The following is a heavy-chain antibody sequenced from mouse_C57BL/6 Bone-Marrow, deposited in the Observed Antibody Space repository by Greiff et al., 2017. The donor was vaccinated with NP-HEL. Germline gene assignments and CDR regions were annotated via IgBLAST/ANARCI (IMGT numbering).Heavy chain of an antibody. J-gene: IGHJ4*01. CDR1: GFTFSDYG. Sequence: EVKLVESGGGLVKPGGSLKLSCAASGFTFSDYGMHWVRQAPEKGLEWVAYISSGSSTIYYADTVTGRFTISRDNAKNTLLLQMTSLRSEDTAMYYCARLRGYYAMDYWGQGTSVTVSS. CDR2: ISSGSSTI. CDR3: ARLRGYYAMDY. V-gene: IGHV5-17*01.